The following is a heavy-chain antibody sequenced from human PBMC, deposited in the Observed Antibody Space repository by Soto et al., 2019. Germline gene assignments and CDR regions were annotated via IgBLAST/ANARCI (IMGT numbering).Heavy chain of an antibody. CDR3: AKGDNLGPKTGYAFDP. J-gene: IGHJ5*02. CDR1: WDRVSSNTAS. CDR2: TYFSSKWYN. V-gene: IGHV6-1*01. D-gene: IGHD5-12*01. Sequence: SQTLSLTCAISWDRVSSNTASWNWLRQSPSRGLEWLGRTYFSSKWYNDYAVSVKSRIIINPDTSNNQFSLQLNSVTPEDTAVYFCAKGDNLGPKTGYAFDPWGQGIMVTVSS.